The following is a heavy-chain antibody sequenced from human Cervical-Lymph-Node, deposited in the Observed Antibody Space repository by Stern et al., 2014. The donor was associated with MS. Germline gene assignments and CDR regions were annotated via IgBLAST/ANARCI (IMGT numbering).Heavy chain of an antibody. CDR2: VHPNSGGT. CDR1: GYTFTGYY. J-gene: IGHJ5*02. V-gene: IGHV1-2*06. D-gene: IGHD3-10*01. CDR3: ARWFGDFNWFDP. Sequence: QVQLVQSGAEVKKPGASVKVSCKASGYTFTGYYMHWVRQAPGPGLEWMGRVHPNSGGTDYSHKFQGQVTMTRDTSISTAYMELSRLRSDDTAVYYCARWFGDFNWFDPWGQGTLVTVSS.